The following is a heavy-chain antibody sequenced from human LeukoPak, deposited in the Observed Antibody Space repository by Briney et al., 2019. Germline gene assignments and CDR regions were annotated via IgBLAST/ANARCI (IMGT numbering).Heavy chain of an antibody. CDR1: GGSFSGYY. CDR3: ARHIPYYDILTGYRRFGFDY. J-gene: IGHJ4*02. CDR2: INHSGST. V-gene: IGHV4-34*01. Sequence: SETLSLTCAVYGGSFSGYYWSWIRQPPGKGLEWIGEINHSGSTNYNPSLKSRVTISVDTSKNQFSLKLSSVTAADTAVNYCARHIPYYDILTGYRRFGFDYWGQGTLVTVSS. D-gene: IGHD3-9*01.